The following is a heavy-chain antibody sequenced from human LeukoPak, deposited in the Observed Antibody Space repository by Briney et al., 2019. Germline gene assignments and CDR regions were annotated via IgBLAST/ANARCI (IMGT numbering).Heavy chain of an antibody. J-gene: IGHJ6*03. CDR1: GFTFSSYG. V-gene: IGHV3-33*06. D-gene: IGHD1-26*01. CDR3: AKDGSGSTSWYYMDV. CDR2: IWYDGSNK. Sequence: GGSLRLSCAASGFTFSSYGMHWVRQAPGKGLEWGAVIWYDGSNKYYADSVKGRFTISRDNSKNTLYLQMNSLRAEDTAVYYCAKDGSGSTSWYYMDVWGKGTTVTVSS.